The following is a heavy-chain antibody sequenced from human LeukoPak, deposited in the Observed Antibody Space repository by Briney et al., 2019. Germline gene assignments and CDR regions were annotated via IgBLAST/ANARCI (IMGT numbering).Heavy chain of an antibody. D-gene: IGHD4-17*01. CDR3: ARDRLTTVTTRWFDP. J-gene: IGHJ5*02. CDR2: IIPIFGTA. V-gene: IGHV1-69*01. CDR1: GGTFSSYA. Sequence: SVKVSCKASGGTFSSYAISWVRQAPGQGLEWMGGIIPIFGTANYAQKFQGRVTITADESTSTAYMELSSLRSEDTAVYYCARDRLTTVTTRWFDPWGQGTLVPVSS.